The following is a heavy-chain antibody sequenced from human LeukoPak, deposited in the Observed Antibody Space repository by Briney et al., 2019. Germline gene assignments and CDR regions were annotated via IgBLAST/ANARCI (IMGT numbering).Heavy chain of an antibody. CDR3: AKDRRSGYYSYYFDY. CDR2: IIPIFGTA. J-gene: IGHJ4*02. V-gene: IGHV1-69*13. D-gene: IGHD3-3*01. Sequence: GASVKVSCKASGGTFSSYAISWVRQAPGQGLEWMGGIIPIFGTANYAQKFQGRVTITADESTSTAYMELSSLRSEDTAVYYCAKDRRSGYYSYYFDYWGQGTLVTVSS. CDR1: GGTFSSYA.